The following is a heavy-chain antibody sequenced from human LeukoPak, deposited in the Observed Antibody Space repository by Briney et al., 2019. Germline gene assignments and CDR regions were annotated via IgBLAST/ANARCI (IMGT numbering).Heavy chain of an antibody. J-gene: IGHJ4*02. V-gene: IGHV3-23*01. D-gene: IGHD3-10*01. CDR3: AKLRYGSGSYYDY. CDR2: ISGSGGSA. Sequence: GGSLRLSCAASGFTFNNYAMSWVRQAPGKGLEWVSAISGSGGSAYYADSVKGRFTISRDNSKNTLYLQMNSLRAEDTAVYYCAKLRYGSGSYYDYWGQGTLVTVSS. CDR1: GFTFNNYA.